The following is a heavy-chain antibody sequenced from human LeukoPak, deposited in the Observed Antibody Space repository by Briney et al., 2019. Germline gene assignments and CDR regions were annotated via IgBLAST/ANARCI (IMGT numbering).Heavy chain of an antibody. J-gene: IGHJ4*02. CDR1: GGSISSSSYY. D-gene: IGHD3-22*01. V-gene: IGHV4-39*02. CDR3: ATDITMIVVVNY. CDR2: IYYSGST. Sequence: SETQSLTCTVSGGSISSSSYYWGWIRQPPGKGLEWIGSIYYSGSTYYNPSLKSRVTISVDTSKNQFSLKLNSVTAADTAVYYCATDITMIVVVNYWGQGTLVTVSS.